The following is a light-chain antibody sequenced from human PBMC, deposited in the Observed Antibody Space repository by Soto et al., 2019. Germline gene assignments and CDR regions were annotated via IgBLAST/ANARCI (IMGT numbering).Light chain of an antibody. CDR2: GAS. CDR1: QNDKNNY. J-gene: IGKJ2*01. Sequence: DIVLTQSPGTLSLSPGERATLSCRASQNDKNNYLAWYQQKPGQAPRLLIRGASSRAAGLPDRFSGSGSGTAFTLTISRLEPEDFAVYYCQQYGSSPGTFGQGTKLEIK. V-gene: IGKV3-20*01. CDR3: QQYGSSPGT.